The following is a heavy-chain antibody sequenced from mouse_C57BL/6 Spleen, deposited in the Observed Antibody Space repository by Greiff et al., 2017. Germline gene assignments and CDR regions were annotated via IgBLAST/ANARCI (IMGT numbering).Heavy chain of an antibody. V-gene: IGHV1-80*01. Sequence: VQLQQSGAELVKPGASVKISCKASGYAFSSYWMNWVKQRPGKGLEWIGQIYPGDGDTNYNGKFKGKATLTADKSSSTAYMQLSSLTSEDSAVYFCARRVLTGTLDYWGQGTTLTVSS. CDR3: ARRVLTGTLDY. CDR1: GYAFSSYW. D-gene: IGHD4-1*01. CDR2: IYPGDGDT. J-gene: IGHJ2*01.